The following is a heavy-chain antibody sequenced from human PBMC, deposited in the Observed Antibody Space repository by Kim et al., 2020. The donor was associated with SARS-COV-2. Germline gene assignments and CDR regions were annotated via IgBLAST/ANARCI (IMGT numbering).Heavy chain of an antibody. D-gene: IGHD4-17*01. Sequence: GGSLRLSCAASGFTVSSNYMSWVRQAPGKGLEWVSVIYSGGSTYYADSVKGRFTISRDNSKNTLYLQMNSLRAEDTAVYYCARDFFDGDPTAAYYYGMDVWGQGTTVTVSS. CDR1: GFTVSSNY. J-gene: IGHJ6*02. CDR2: IYSGGST. V-gene: IGHV3-66*01. CDR3: ARDFFDGDPTAAYYYGMDV.